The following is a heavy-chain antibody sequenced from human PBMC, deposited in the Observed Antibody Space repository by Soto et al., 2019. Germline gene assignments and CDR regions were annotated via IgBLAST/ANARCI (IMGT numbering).Heavy chain of an antibody. V-gene: IGHV4-31*03. J-gene: IGHJ4*02. CDR1: GGSISSGGYY. CDR3: ARDALSRDSI. Sequence: SETLSLTCTVSGGSISSGGYYWSWIRQHPGKGLEWIGYISYSGSTYYNPSLESRVTISVDASKNQFSLKLSSVTAADTAVYYCARDALSRDSIWGQGTLVTVSS. CDR2: ISYSGST. D-gene: IGHD3-22*01.